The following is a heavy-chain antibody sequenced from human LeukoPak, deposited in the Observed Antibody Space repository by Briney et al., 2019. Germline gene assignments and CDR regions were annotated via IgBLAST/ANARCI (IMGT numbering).Heavy chain of an antibody. Sequence: SETLSLTCTVSGGSISSSIYFWGWIRQPPGKGLEWIGSIHYSGSTYHDPSLKSRVTVSLDTSKNQFSLKLSSVTATDTAVYYCARDWYSSSWYDDYWGQGTLVTVSS. J-gene: IGHJ4*02. CDR2: IHYSGST. D-gene: IGHD6-13*01. CDR3: ARDWYSSSWYDDY. V-gene: IGHV4-39*01. CDR1: GGSISSSIYF.